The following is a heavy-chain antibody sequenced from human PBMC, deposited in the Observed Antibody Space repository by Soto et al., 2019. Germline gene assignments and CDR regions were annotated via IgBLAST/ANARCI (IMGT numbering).Heavy chain of an antibody. D-gene: IGHD4-17*01. V-gene: IGHV4-30-2*01. CDR3: YSSMTTVTTFDY. CDR1: GGSISSGGYS. Sequence: SETLSLTCAVSGGSISSGGYSWSWIRQPPGKGLEWIGYIYHSVSTYYNPSLKSRVTISVDRSKNQFSLKLSSVTAADTAVYYLYSSMTTVTTFDYCRQRCLVTVSS. J-gene: IGHJ4*02. CDR2: IYHSVST.